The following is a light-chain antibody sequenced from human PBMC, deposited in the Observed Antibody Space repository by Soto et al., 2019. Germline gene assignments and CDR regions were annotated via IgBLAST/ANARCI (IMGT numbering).Light chain of an antibody. J-gene: IGKJ1*01. Sequence: DIQMTQSPSTLSASVGDRVSITCRASQSIGDWLAWYQQKPGKAPKLLIYKASNLQSGVPSRFSGSGSGTDCTLTISSLQPDDFATYYCQYYDSYSPTWTFGQGTKVDIK. V-gene: IGKV1-5*03. CDR1: QSIGDW. CDR3: QYYDSYSPTWT. CDR2: KAS.